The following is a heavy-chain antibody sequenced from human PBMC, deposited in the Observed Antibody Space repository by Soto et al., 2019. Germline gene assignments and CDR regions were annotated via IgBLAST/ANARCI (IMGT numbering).Heavy chain of an antibody. CDR3: ARGLAADGA. Sequence: QVQLVQSGAEVKTPGASVKVSCTASGYTFTHYAIHWVRHAPGQRLDWMGFINAGSGNTKYSQTFQGRLTFTKDTTASTAYMDMSILRSEETAIYYCARGLAADGAWGQGTMVTVSS. CDR1: GYTFTHYA. D-gene: IGHD6-13*01. J-gene: IGHJ5*02. V-gene: IGHV1-3*01. CDR2: INAGSGNT.